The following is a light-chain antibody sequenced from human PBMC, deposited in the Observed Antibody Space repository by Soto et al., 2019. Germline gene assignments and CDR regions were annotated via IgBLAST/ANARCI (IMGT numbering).Light chain of an antibody. CDR2: EVS. V-gene: IGLV2-8*01. CDR3: SSFKGTNSFV. Sequence: QSVLTQPPSASGSPGQSVTIPCTGTYSDISAYNYVSWYQQRPGEAPKLIIYEVSKRPSGVPDRIFAPKSGNTASLTVSGLQADDEANYYCSSFKGTNSFVFGTGTKVTVL. J-gene: IGLJ1*01. CDR1: YSDISAYNY.